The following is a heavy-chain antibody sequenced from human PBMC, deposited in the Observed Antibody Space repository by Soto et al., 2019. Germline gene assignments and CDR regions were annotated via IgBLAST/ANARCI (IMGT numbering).Heavy chain of an antibody. D-gene: IGHD6-19*01. CDR2: TYYRSNWYT. J-gene: IGHJ4*02. V-gene: IGHV6-1*01. CDR3: ARGSYYSGWV. Sequence: LSQTLSLTCAISGDSVSSTSTAWSWIRQSPSRGLEWLGRTYYRSNWYTDYAVSVKSRITISPDTSKHQFSLQLNSVTPEDTAVYYCARGSYYSGWVWGQGTLVTVSS. CDR1: GDSVSSTSTA.